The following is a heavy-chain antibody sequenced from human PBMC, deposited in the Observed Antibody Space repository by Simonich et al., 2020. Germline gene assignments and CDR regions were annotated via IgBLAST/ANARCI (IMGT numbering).Heavy chain of an antibody. CDR2: MNPNSGNT. CDR3: ARTYSGSYYYFDY. D-gene: IGHD1-26*01. Sequence: QVQLVQSGAEVKKPGASVKVSCKASGYTFTSYDINWVRQATGQGIKWIGWMNPNSGNTGHAQKFQGRVTITRNTSISTAYMELSSLRSEDTAVYYCARTYSGSYYYFDYWGQGTLVTVSS. J-gene: IGHJ4*02. V-gene: IGHV1-8*03. CDR1: GYTFTSYD.